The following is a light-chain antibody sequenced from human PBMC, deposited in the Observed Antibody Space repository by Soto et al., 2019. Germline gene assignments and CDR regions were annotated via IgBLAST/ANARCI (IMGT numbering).Light chain of an antibody. CDR1: QSISSW. CDR2: DAS. V-gene: IGKV1-5*01. CDR3: QQYNSYSPRT. Sequence: DIKMTQSPSTLSASVGDRVTITCRASQSISSWLAWYRQKPGKAPKLLIYDASSLESGVPSRFSGSGSGTEFTLTISTLQPDDFATYYCQQYNSYSPRTFGQGTKV. J-gene: IGKJ1*01.